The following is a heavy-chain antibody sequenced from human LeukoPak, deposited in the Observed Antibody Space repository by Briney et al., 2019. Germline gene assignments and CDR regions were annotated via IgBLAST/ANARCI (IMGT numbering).Heavy chain of an antibody. V-gene: IGHV3-30*18. CDR1: GFTFSSYG. J-gene: IGHJ4*02. CDR3: AKVHPYGSGMGQDYFDY. D-gene: IGHD3-10*01. CDR2: IPYDGSNK. Sequence: GGSLRLSCAASGFTFSSYGMHWVRQAPGKGLEWVAVIPYDGSNKYYADSVKGRFTISRDNSKNTLYLQMNSLRAEDTAVYYCAKVHPYGSGMGQDYFDYWGQGTLVTVSS.